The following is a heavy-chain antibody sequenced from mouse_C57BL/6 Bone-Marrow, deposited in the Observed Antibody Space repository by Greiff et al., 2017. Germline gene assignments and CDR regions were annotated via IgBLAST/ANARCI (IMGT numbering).Heavy chain of an antibody. CDR3: ARSCHWYQAWFAY. J-gene: IGHJ3*01. CDR1: GYTFTSYW. V-gene: IGHV1-55*01. CDR2: IYPGSGST. Sequence: VQLQQPGAELVKPGASVKMSCKASGYTFTSYWITWVKQRPGQGLEWIGDIYPGSGSTNYNEKFKSKATLTVDTSSSTAYMQLSILTSEDSAVYYCARSCHWYQAWFAYWGQGTLVTVSA. D-gene: IGHD1-1*02.